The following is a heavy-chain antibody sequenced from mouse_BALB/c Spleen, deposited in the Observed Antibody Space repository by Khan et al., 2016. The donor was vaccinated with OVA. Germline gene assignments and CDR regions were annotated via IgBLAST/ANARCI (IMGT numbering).Heavy chain of an antibody. J-gene: IGHJ4*01. CDR3: ARQPNDHDNIIDY. V-gene: IGHV2-6-1*01. CDR2: IWSDGST. CDR1: GFSLTNYG. Sequence: VQLQESGPGLVAPSQSLSITCTISGFSLTNYGVHWVRQPPGKGLEWLVVIWSDGSTTYNSALISRLTISNDDSKSRVVLKMNSLQTDDTAVYFCARQPNDHDNIIDYWGQGTSVTVSS.